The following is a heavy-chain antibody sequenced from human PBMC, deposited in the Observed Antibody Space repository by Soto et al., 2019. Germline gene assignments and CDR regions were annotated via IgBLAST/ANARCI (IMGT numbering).Heavy chain of an antibody. CDR3: ARDPTKYGYWFDP. V-gene: IGHV3-11*01. Sequence: PGGSLRLSCAASGFTCSDYYMSWIRQAPGKGLEWVSYISSSGSTIYYADSVKGRFTISRDNAKNSLYLQMNSPRAEDTAVYYCARDPTKYGYWFDPWGQGTLVTVSS. D-gene: IGHD4-17*01. CDR2: ISSSGSTI. CDR1: GFTCSDYY. J-gene: IGHJ5*02.